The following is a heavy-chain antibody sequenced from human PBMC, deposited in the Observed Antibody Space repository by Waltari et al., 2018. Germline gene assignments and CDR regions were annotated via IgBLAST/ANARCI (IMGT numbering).Heavy chain of an antibody. V-gene: IGHV3-66*02. Sequence: EVILVESGGGLVHPGGSLRLSCAASGFSVSTTHMSWVRQAPGRGLEWVSIMYPAGSSYNADSVEGRFTMSRDISKNMVHLQMNRLRLEDSATYYCATARDEQTAMVYFDKWGQGTLVSVSS. J-gene: IGHJ4*02. CDR2: MYPAGSS. D-gene: IGHD5-18*01. CDR1: GFSVSTTH. CDR3: ATARDEQTAMVYFDK.